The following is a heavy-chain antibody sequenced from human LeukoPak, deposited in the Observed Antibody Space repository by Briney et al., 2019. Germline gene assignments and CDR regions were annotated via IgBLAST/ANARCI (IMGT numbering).Heavy chain of an antibody. CDR1: GLTFSSYG. Sequence: GGSLRLSCAASGLTFSSYGMHWVRQAPGKGLEWVAVIWYDGSNKYYADSVKGRFTISRDNSKNTLYLQMNSLRAEDTAVYYCARDSYYYDSSGYYFPNRDLDYWGQGTLVTVSS. V-gene: IGHV3-33*08. CDR2: IWYDGSNK. J-gene: IGHJ4*02. CDR3: ARDSYYYDSSGYYFPNRDLDY. D-gene: IGHD3-22*01.